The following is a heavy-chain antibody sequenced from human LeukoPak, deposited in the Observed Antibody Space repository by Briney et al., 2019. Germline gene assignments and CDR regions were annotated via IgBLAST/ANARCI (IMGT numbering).Heavy chain of an antibody. CDR3: ARVFSGSGGYYYFDY. Sequence: GGSLRLSCAASGFTFSSYSMNWVRQAPGKGLEWVSSISSSSSYIYYADSVKGRFTISRDNAKNSLYLQMNSLRAEDTAVYYCARVFSGSGGYYYFDYWGQGTLVTVSS. V-gene: IGHV3-21*01. J-gene: IGHJ4*02. CDR2: ISSSSSYI. D-gene: IGHD3-22*01. CDR1: GFTFSSYS.